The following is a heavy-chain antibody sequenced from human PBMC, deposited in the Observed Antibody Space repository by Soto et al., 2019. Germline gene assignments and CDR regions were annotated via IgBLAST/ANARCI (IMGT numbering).Heavy chain of an antibody. Sequence: VPLVESGGGLVQPGGSLRLSCAASGFTFSNYWMNWVRQGPGKGLVWVSRINSDGSSIDYADSVKGRFTISRDNAKNTLYLQMNSLRAEDTAVYYCTRVRDSETYFDYWGQGILVTVSS. CDR1: GFTFSNYW. J-gene: IGHJ4*02. CDR2: INSDGSSI. D-gene: IGHD1-26*01. V-gene: IGHV3-74*01. CDR3: TRVRDSETYFDY.